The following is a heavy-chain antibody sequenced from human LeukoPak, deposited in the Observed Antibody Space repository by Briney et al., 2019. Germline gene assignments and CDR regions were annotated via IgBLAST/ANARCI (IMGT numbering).Heavy chain of an antibody. V-gene: IGHV4-30-2*01. D-gene: IGHD6-13*01. Sequence: PSETLSLTCTVSGGSISSSSHYWSWIRQPPGKGLEWIGYIYHSGSTYYNPSLKSRVTISVDRSKNHFSLKLSSVTAADTAVYYCARASAAAVHYWGQGTLVTVSS. J-gene: IGHJ4*02. CDR2: IYHSGST. CDR3: ARASAAAVHY. CDR1: GGSISSSSHY.